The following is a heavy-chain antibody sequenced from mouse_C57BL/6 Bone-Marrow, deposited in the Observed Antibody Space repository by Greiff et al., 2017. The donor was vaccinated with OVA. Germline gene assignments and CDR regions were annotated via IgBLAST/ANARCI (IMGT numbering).Heavy chain of an antibody. CDR1: GYTFTSYT. V-gene: IGHV1-4*01. D-gene: IGHD1-1*01. J-gene: IGHJ1*03. Sequence: VQLVESGAELARPGASVKMSCKASGYTFTSYTMHWVKQRPGQGLEWIGYINPSSGYTKYNQKFKNKATLTADKSSSTAYMQLIRLTSEDSAVYDGASCATVVTRWYFDVWGTGTTVTVSS. CDR2: INPSSGYT. CDR3: ASCATVVTRWYFDV.